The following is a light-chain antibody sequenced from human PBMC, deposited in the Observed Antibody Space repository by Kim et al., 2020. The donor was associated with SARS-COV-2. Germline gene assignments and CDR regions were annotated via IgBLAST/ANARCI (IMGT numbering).Light chain of an antibody. CDR2: GAS. V-gene: IGKV3-20*01. CDR1: QSVSSTY. Sequence: RALSPGERAALSCRARQSVSSTYLAWYQQKPGQTPMLLLYGASKRATGIPDRFSGSGSGTDFTLTISKLEPEEFAVYYCQQYGLTFGQGTKVDIK. J-gene: IGKJ1*01. CDR3: QQYGLT.